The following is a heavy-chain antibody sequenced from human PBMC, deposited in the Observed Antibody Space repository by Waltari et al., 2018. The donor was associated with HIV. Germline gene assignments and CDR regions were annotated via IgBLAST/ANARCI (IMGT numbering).Heavy chain of an antibody. CDR2: INQGGSET. J-gene: IGHJ6*02. CDR3: VRADYWCLFSDYHYGLDV. D-gene: IGHD2-8*02. Sequence: QLLESGGGLVQPGGSLSLSCVASGFTFSRYWMIWVRQAPGQGPEWVARINQGGSETSYVDSVRVRFTVSRDDAKESLYLHMKSLRAKDTGVDYCVRADYWCLFSDYHYGLDVWGQGTTVIVSS. CDR1: GFTFSRYW. V-gene: IGHV3-7*01.